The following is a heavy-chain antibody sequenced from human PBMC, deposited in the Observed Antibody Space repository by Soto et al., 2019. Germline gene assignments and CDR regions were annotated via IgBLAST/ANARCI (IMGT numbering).Heavy chain of an antibody. CDR2: ISYDGSNK. Sequence: GGSLRLSCAASGFTFSSYGMQWVRQAPGKGLEWVAVISYDGSNKYYADSVKGRFTISRDNSKNTLYLQMNSLRAEDTAVYYCARKGYCTNGVCYTGAFDYWGQGTLVTVSS. J-gene: IGHJ4*02. CDR1: GFTFSSYG. V-gene: IGHV3-30*03. D-gene: IGHD2-8*01. CDR3: ARKGYCTNGVCYTGAFDY.